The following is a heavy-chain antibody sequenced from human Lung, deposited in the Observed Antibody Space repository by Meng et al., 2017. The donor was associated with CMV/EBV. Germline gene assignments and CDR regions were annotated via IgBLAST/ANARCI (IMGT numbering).Heavy chain of an antibody. V-gene: IGHV3-30-3*01. J-gene: IGHJ4*02. CDR2: ISYDGNNY. CDR3: SRGGPGMRFVEWFSVDF. CDR1: FIFSYYV. D-gene: IGHD3-3*01. Sequence: FIFSYYVMNWVRQAPGRGLEWLAVISYDGNNYYYADSGKGRFTISRDNSKNTVFLQMNSLRGEDTAVYYCSRGGPGMRFVEWFSVDFWGQGALVTVSS.